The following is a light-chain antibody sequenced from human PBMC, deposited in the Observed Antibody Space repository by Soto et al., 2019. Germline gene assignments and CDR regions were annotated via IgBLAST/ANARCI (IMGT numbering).Light chain of an antibody. CDR2: GAS. J-gene: IGKJ2*01. CDR3: QQYPGYT. V-gene: IGKV3-20*01. Sequence: EIVLTQSPGTLSLSPGERATLSCRASQSVSSSYLAWYQQKPGQAPRLLIYGASGRATGIPDRFSGSGSGTDFTLTISRLEPEDFAVYYCQQYPGYTFGQGTKLAIK. CDR1: QSVSSSY.